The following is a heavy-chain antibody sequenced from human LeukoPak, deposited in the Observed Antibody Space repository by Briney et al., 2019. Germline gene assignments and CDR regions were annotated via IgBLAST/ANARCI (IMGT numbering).Heavy chain of an antibody. J-gene: IGHJ2*01. V-gene: IGHV4-61*02. D-gene: IGHD3-22*01. Sequence: SETLSLTCTVSGGSISSGSYYWSWIRQPAGKGLEWIGRIYTCGSTNYNPSLKSRVTISVDTSKNQLSLKLSSVTAADTAVYYCAREKYYYDSSGYASEWYFDLWGRGTLVTVSS. CDR1: GGSISSGSYY. CDR2: IYTCGST. CDR3: AREKYYYDSSGYASEWYFDL.